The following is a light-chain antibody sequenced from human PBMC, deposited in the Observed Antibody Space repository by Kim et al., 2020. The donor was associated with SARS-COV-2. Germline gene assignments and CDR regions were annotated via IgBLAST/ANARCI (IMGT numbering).Light chain of an antibody. CDR2: EDS. CDR1: NFGNKY. CDR3: QAWGSNINWV. J-gene: IGLJ3*02. Sequence: VSPGLTASISCSGENFGNKYVCWYQQKPGQPPVLVMYEDSKRPSGIPERFAGSNSGDTATLTISGTQAGDEAEYHCQAWGSNINWVFGGGTQLSVL. V-gene: IGLV3-1*01.